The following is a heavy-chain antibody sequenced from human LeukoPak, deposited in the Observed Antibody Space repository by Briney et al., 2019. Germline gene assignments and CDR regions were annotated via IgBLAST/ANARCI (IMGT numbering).Heavy chain of an antibody. Sequence: GGSLRLSCAASGFTFSSYWMSWVRQAPGKGLEWVANIKQDGSEKYYVDSVKGRFTISRDNAKNSLYLQMNSLRAEDTAVYYCARKFGGNYGYFDYWGQGTLVTVSS. D-gene: IGHD4-23*01. V-gene: IGHV3-7*01. CDR3: ARKFGGNYGYFDY. CDR2: IKQDGSEK. CDR1: GFTFSSYW. J-gene: IGHJ4*02.